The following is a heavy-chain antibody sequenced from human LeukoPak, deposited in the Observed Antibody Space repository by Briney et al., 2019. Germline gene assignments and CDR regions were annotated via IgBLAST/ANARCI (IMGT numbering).Heavy chain of an antibody. CDR2: IRYDGSNK. CDR3: AKGPVAPATMMGAFDY. V-gene: IGHV3-30*02. J-gene: IGHJ4*02. D-gene: IGHD2-2*01. CDR1: GFTFSNFA. Sequence: GGSLRLSCAASGFTFSNFAMHWVRQAPGKGLEWVAFIRYDGSNKYYADSVKGRFTIFRDNSKNALYLQMNSLRGEDTAVYYCAKGPVAPATMMGAFDYWGQGTLVTVSS.